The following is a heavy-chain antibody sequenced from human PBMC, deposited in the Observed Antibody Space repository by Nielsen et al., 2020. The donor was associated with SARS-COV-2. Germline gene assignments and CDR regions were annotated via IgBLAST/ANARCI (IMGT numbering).Heavy chain of an antibody. Sequence: ETLSLTCTVSGGSISSGGYYLSWIRQAPGKGLEWVSVIGTSGGSTKHADSVKGRFTISRDNSKNTLYLHMNSLRADDTAVYYCAKGDGNNWSPFLYLDYWGQGTLVTVSS. V-gene: IGHV3-23*01. J-gene: IGHJ4*02. D-gene: IGHD1-1*01. CDR1: GGSISSGGYY. CDR2: IGTSGGST. CDR3: AKGDGNNWSPFLYLDY.